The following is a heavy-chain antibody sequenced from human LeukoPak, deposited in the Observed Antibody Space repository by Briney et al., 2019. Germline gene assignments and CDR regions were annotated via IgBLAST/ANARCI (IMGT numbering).Heavy chain of an antibody. CDR3: ARVVVGDPNWGYYYYYMDV. Sequence: SESLSLTCTVSGGSISSGVYYWSWIRQPPGKGLEWIGYIYHSGSTSYNPSLKSRVTISVDRSKNQFSLKLSSVTAADTAVYYCARVVVGDPNWGYYYYYMDVWGKGTTVTVSS. CDR2: IYHSGST. J-gene: IGHJ6*03. CDR1: GGSISSGVYY. V-gene: IGHV4-30-2*01. D-gene: IGHD1-26*01.